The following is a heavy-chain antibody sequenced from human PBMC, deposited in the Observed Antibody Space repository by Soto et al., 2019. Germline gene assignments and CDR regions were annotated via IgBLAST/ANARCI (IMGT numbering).Heavy chain of an antibody. CDR3: ARANWESSDGFDI. CDR2: INPNSGGT. D-gene: IGHD1-1*01. V-gene: IGHV1-2*04. Sequence: VQLVQSGAEVKKPGASVRVSCKASGYTFTDYYIHWVRQAPGQGLEWMGRINPNSGGTNYAQKFQAWVTMTRDTSMSTAYMELSRLKSDDTAVYYCARANWESSDGFDIWGQGTMVTVSS. J-gene: IGHJ3*02. CDR1: GYTFTDYY.